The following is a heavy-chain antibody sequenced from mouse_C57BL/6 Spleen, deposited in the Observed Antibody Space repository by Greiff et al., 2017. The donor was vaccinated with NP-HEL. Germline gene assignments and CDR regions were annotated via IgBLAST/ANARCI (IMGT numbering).Heavy chain of an antibody. CDR1: GFSFNTYA. J-gene: IGHJ1*03. Sequence: EVQVVESGGGLVQPKGSLKLSCAASGFSFNTYAMNWVRQAPGKGLEWVARIRSKSNNYATYYADSVKDRFTISRDDSESMLYLQMNNLKTDDTAMYYCVVTYYEGYFDVWGTGTTVTVSS. CDR3: VVTYYEGYFDV. CDR2: IRSKSNNYAT. D-gene: IGHD1-1*01. V-gene: IGHV10-1*01.